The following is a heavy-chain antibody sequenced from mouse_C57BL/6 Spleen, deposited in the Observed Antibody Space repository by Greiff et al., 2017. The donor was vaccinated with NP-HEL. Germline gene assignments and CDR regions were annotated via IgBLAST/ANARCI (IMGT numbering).Heavy chain of an antibody. V-gene: IGHV1-47*01. CDR2: FHPYNDDT. CDR1: GYTFTTYP. Sequence: VQGVESGAELVKPGASVKMSCKASGYTFTTYPIEWMKQNHGKSLEWIGNFHPYNDDTKYNEKFKGKATLTVAKSSSTVYLELSRLTSDDSAVYYCARGYGSSYGFWYFDVWGTGTTVTVSS. D-gene: IGHD1-1*01. J-gene: IGHJ1*03. CDR3: ARGYGSSYGFWYFDV.